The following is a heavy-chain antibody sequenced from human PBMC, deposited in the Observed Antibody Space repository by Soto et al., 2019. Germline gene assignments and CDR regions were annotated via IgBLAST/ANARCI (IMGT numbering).Heavy chain of an antibody. V-gene: IGHV3-33*01. J-gene: IGHJ6*02. D-gene: IGHD3-3*02. Sequence: QVQLVESGGNVVQPGRSLRLSCAASGFSCSSHGMHWVRQAPGKGLEWVAHLWAGGNIRYYAYSVKGRFTISSDHSKNTLYLQMDSLGAEDTAVYYCARDAQHLANYGMDVWGQGTTVTVSS. CDR2: LWAGGNIR. CDR1: GFSCSSHG. CDR3: ARDAQHLANYGMDV.